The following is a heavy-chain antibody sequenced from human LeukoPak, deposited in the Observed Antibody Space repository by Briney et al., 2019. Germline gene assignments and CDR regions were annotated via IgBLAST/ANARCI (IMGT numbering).Heavy chain of an antibody. CDR1: GGSISSGDYY. D-gene: IGHD3-10*01. V-gene: IGHV4-30-4*01. CDR2: IYYSGST. CDR3: VGYGSGSYYPENNWFDP. Sequence: PSQTLSLTCTVSGGSISSGDYYWSWIRQPPGKGLEWIGYIYYSGSTYYNPSLKSRVTISVDTSKNQFSLKLSSVTAADTAVYYCVGYGSGSYYPENNWFDPWGQGTLSPSPQ. J-gene: IGHJ5*02.